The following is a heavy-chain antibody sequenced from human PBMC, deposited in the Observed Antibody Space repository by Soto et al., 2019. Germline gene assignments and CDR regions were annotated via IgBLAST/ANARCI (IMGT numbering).Heavy chain of an antibody. J-gene: IGHJ5*02. V-gene: IGHV1-69*13. Sequence: ASVKVSCKASGGTFSSYAISWVRQAPGQGLEWMGGIIPIFGTANYAQKFQGRVTITADESTSTAYMELSSLRSEDTAVYYCARDGYVWGIHNWFDPWGQGTLVTVSS. CDR2: IIPIFGTA. CDR1: GGTFSSYA. D-gene: IGHD3-16*01. CDR3: ARDGYVWGIHNWFDP.